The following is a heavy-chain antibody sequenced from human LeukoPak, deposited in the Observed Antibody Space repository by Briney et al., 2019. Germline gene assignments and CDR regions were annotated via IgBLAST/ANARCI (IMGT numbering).Heavy chain of an antibody. D-gene: IGHD3-22*01. V-gene: IGHV3-30*02. J-gene: IGHJ4*02. Sequence: GGSLRLSCAASGFTFSSYGMHWVRQAPGKGLEWVAFIRYDGSNKYYADSVKGRFTISRDNSKNTLYLQMNSLRAEDTAVYYRAKDPRQAPAYYYDSSGYPDYWGQGTLVTVSS. CDR2: IRYDGSNK. CDR3: AKDPRQAPAYYYDSSGYPDY. CDR1: GFTFSSYG.